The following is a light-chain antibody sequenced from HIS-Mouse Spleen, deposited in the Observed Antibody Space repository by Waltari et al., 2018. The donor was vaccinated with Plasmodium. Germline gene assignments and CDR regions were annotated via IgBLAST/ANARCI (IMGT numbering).Light chain of an antibody. V-gene: IGKV1-39*01. CDR3: QQNYNTWT. CDR2: AAS. CDR1: QSISSY. Sequence: DIQLTHSPSSLSASLGDRVTITCPARQSISSYLNWYQQKPGKAPKLLNYAASSLQSGVPSRFSGSGSGTDFTLTISSLQPEDFATYYCQQNYNTWTFGQGTKVEIK. J-gene: IGKJ1*01.